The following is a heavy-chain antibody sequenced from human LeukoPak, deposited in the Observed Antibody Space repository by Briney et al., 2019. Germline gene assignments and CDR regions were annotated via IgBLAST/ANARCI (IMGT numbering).Heavy chain of an antibody. Sequence: ASVKVSCKASGYTFTSYDINWVRQATGQGLEWMGWMNPNSGNTGYAQKFQGRVTMTRNTSISTAYMELSGLRSEDTAVYYCARPYDSSGYYYSDAFDIWGQGTMVTVSS. CDR1: GYTFTSYD. V-gene: IGHV1-8*01. CDR2: MNPNSGNT. J-gene: IGHJ3*02. D-gene: IGHD3-22*01. CDR3: ARPYDSSGYYYSDAFDI.